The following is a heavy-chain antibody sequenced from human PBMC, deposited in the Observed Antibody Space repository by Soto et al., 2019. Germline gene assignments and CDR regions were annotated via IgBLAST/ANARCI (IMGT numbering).Heavy chain of an antibody. CDR3: ARDGGGSYVYYYYGMDV. V-gene: IGHV1-18*04. CDR1: GYTFTSYG. D-gene: IGHD1-26*01. Sequence: ASVKVSCKASGYTFTSYGISWVQQAPGQGLEWMGWISAYNGNTNYAQKLQGRVTMTTDTSTSTAYMELRSLRSDDTAVYYCARDGGGSYVYYYYGMDVWGQGTTVTVSS. J-gene: IGHJ6*02. CDR2: ISAYNGNT.